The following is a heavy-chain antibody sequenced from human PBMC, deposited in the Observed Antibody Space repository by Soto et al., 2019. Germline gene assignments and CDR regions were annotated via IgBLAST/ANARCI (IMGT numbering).Heavy chain of an antibody. CDR2: ISAYNGNT. CDR3: ARWDLSYYDSSGYYSGAAFDI. Sequence: QVQLVQSGAEVKKPGASVKVSCKASGYTFTSYGISWVRQAPGQGLEWMGRISAYNGNTNYAQKLQGRVTMTTDTSKGRAYMELRSLRSDDTAVYYCARWDLSYYDSSGYYSGAAFDIWGQGTMVTVSS. J-gene: IGHJ3*02. CDR1: GYTFTSYG. D-gene: IGHD3-22*01. V-gene: IGHV1-18*01.